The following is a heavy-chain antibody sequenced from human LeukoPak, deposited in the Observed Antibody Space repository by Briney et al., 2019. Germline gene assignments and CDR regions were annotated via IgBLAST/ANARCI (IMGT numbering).Heavy chain of an antibody. D-gene: IGHD3-10*02. V-gene: IGHV3-23*01. J-gene: IGHJ6*04. CDR2: ISGSGDYT. CDR1: GFTFSSYA. CDR3: AELGITMIGGV. Sequence: PGGSLRLSWAAAGFTFSSYAMTWVRQAPGKGLEWLSAISGSGDYTYYADSVKGRFTISRDNSKNTLYLQMNSLRAEDTAVYYCAELGITMIGGVWGKGTTVTISS.